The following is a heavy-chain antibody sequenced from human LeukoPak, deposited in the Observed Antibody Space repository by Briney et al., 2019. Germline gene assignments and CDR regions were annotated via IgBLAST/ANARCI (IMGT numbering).Heavy chain of an antibody. Sequence: SETLSLTCTVSGGSISSSNYYWGWIRQPPGQGLEWIGSISYSGSTYYNPSLKSRVTISVDTSKNQFSLMLNSVTAADTAVYYCATLNKDGYNYLDYWGQGALVIVSS. CDR1: GGSISSSNYY. V-gene: IGHV4-39*07. CDR3: ATLNKDGYNYLDY. CDR2: ISYSGST. D-gene: IGHD5-24*01. J-gene: IGHJ4*02.